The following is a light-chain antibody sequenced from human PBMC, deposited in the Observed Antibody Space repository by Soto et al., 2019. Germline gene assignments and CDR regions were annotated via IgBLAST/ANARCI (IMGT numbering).Light chain of an antibody. CDR1: SSDVGDYNY. J-gene: IGLJ1*01. Sequence: SALTQPPSASGSPGQSVTISCTGTSSDVGDYNYVSWYQQHPGKAPKLMIYEVSKRPSGVPDRFSGSKSGNTASLTVSGLQAEDEADYYCSSYAGSPYYVFGTGTKLTVL. CDR2: EVS. CDR3: SSYAGSPYYV. V-gene: IGLV2-8*01.